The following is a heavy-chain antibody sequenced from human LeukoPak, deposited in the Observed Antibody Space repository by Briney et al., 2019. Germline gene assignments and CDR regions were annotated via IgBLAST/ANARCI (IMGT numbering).Heavy chain of an antibody. V-gene: IGHV4-34*01. CDR3: ARGPYYYYGMDV. CDR1: GGSFSGYY. Sequence: PSETLSLTCAVYGGSFSGYYWSWIRQPPGKGLEWIGEINHSGSTNYSPSLKSRVTISVDTSKNQFSLKLSSVTAADTAVYYCARGPYYYYGMDVWGQGTTVTVSS. J-gene: IGHJ6*02. CDR2: INHSGST.